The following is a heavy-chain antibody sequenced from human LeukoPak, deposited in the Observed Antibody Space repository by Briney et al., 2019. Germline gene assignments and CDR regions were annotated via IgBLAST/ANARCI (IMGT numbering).Heavy chain of an antibody. Sequence: ASVKVSCKASGYTFTGYYMHWVRQAPGQGLEWMGWINPNTGGTNYAQKFQGRVSMTRDTSISTAYMELSRLRSDDTAVYFCAKDLGDGSSWYGEYFLHWGQGTLVTVSS. V-gene: IGHV1-2*02. CDR2: INPNTGGT. CDR1: GYTFTGYY. CDR3: AKDLGDGSSWYGEYFLH. J-gene: IGHJ1*01. D-gene: IGHD6-13*01.